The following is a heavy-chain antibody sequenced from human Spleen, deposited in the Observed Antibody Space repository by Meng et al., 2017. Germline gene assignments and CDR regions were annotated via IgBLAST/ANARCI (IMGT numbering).Heavy chain of an antibody. Sequence: SETLSLSCTVSGYSISSGFYWGWIRQTPGKGLEWIGGIYHSGKIYYNPSLKSRVTISLDTSKNNLSLKLSSVTAADSAVYYCARGPTTMAHDFDYWGQGTLVTVSS. CDR1: GYSISSGFY. J-gene: IGHJ4*02. V-gene: IGHV4-38-2*02. CDR3: ARGPTTMAHDFDY. D-gene: IGHD4-11*01. CDR2: IYHSGKI.